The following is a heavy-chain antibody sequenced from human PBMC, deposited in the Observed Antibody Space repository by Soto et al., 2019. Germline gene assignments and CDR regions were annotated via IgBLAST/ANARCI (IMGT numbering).Heavy chain of an antibody. CDR3: ARGPRVVMVPNDAFDI. Sequence: SETLSLTCAVYGGSFSGYYWSWIRQPPGKGLEWIGEINHSGSTNYNPSLKSRVTISVDTSKNQFSLKLSSVTAADTAVYYCARGPRVVMVPNDAFDIWCQGTMVTVSS. D-gene: IGHD3-22*01. J-gene: IGHJ3*02. V-gene: IGHV4-34*01. CDR2: INHSGST. CDR1: GGSFSGYY.